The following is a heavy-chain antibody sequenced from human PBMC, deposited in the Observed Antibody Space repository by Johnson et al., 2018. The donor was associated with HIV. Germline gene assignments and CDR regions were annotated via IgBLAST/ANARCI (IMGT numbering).Heavy chain of an antibody. D-gene: IGHD6-19*01. V-gene: IGHV3-9*01. CDR1: GFTFDAYT. CDR3: AVIAVAGGGAFDI. J-gene: IGHJ3*02. Sequence: VQLVESGGVVVQPGGSLRLSCAASGFTFDAYTMHWVRQAPGKGLEWVPGISWNSGSLGYADSVKGRFTISGDNARNSLSLQMNRRRAEHTALYYCAVIAVAGGGAFDIWGQGTMVTVSS. CDR2: ISWNSGSL.